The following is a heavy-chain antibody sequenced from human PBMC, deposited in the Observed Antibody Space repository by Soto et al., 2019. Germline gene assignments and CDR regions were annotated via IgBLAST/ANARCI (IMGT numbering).Heavy chain of an antibody. V-gene: IGHV1-69*12. CDR3: ERTYSSGSTFDY. CDR2: IIPIFGTA. Sequence: QVQLVQSGAEVKKPGSSVKVSCKASGGTFSSYAISWVRQAPGQGLEWMGGIIPIFGTANYAQKFQGRVTITAAESTSTAYMELSSLRSEDTAVYYWERTYSSGSTFDYWGQGTLVTVSS. D-gene: IGHD6-19*01. CDR1: GGTFSSYA. J-gene: IGHJ4*02.